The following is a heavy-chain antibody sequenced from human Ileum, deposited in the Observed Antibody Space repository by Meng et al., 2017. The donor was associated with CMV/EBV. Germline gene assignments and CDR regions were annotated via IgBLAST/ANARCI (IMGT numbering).Heavy chain of an antibody. V-gene: IGHV4-4*02. CDR2: VYRGGNA. D-gene: IGHD5/OR15-5a*01. Sequence: VSGGSISRANWWTWVRQPPGKGLEWIGEVYRGGNAMYNPSLQSRLTISVDDSTNQVSLRLRSVTAADTAMYYCTTGSVYSPPGQFHQWGQGTLVTVSS. CDR1: GGSISRANW. J-gene: IGHJ4*02. CDR3: TTGSVYSPPGQFHQ.